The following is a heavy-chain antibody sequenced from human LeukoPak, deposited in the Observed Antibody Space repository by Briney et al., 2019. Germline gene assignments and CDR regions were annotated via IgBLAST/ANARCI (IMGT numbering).Heavy chain of an antibody. V-gene: IGHV4-4*07. J-gene: IGHJ6*04. CDR1: GGSISSYY. Sequence: SETLSLTCTVSGGSISSYYWSWIRQPAGKGLEWIGRIYTSGSTNYNPSLKSRVTISVDTSKNQFSLKLSSVTAADTAVYYCARVSVGVVPAAPSLDVWGKGTTVTVSS. D-gene: IGHD2-2*01. CDR3: ARVSVGVVPAAPSLDV. CDR2: IYTSGST.